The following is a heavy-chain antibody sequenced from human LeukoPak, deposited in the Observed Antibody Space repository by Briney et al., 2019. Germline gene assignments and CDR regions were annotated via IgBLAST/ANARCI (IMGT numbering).Heavy chain of an antibody. CDR1: GGSISSHY. Sequence: SETLSLTCTVSGGSISSHYWSWIRQPPGKGLEWIGYIYYSGSTNYNPSLKSRVTISVDTSKNQFSLKLSSVTAADTAVYYCARGTYSSGWRGPFDYWAREPWSPSPQ. J-gene: IGHJ4*02. D-gene: IGHD6-19*01. CDR3: ARGTYSSGWRGPFDY. V-gene: IGHV4-59*11. CDR2: IYYSGST.